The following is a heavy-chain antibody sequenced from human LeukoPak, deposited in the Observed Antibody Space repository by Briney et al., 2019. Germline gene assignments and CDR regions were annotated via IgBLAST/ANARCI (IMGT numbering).Heavy chain of an antibody. D-gene: IGHD3-3*01. Sequence: GGSLRLSCAASGFTFSSYAMTWVRQAPGKGLEWVSSISGSGGFTYYADSVKGRFTISRDNAKNSLYLQMNSLRAEDTAVYYCARDWNYWGQGTLVTVSS. CDR2: ISGSGGFT. CDR1: GFTFSSYA. CDR3: ARDWNY. J-gene: IGHJ4*02. V-gene: IGHV3-23*01.